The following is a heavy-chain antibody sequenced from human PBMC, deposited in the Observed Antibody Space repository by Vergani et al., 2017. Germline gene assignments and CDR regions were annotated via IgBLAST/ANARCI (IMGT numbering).Heavy chain of an antibody. CDR3: AGXQGTSAYYYGGFDY. Sequence: QVRLEESGPGLVKPSETLSLTCSVSGYSIGSGFYWAWIRQSPGEGLQWLTSIHNRGKTYHNPSLKSRVSVSLDTSKNRFSLNLTSVTATDTAVYYCAGXQGTSAYYYGGFDYWGQGILVTVSS. V-gene: IGHV4-38-2*01. CDR2: IHNRGKT. CDR1: GYSIGSGFY. D-gene: IGHD3-22*01. J-gene: IGHJ4*02.